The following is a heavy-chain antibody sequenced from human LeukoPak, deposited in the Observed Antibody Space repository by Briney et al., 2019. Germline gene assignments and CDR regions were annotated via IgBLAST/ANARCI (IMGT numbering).Heavy chain of an antibody. J-gene: IGHJ4*02. CDR1: GFTFGDYA. CDR3: TRGRTYGSGNYYAFDY. D-gene: IGHD3-10*01. Sequence: GSLRLSCTASGFTFGDYAMSWVRQAPGKGLEWVGLIRREVYGGAAAHAASVEGRFTISRDDSKSIAYLQLDSLKTEDTAVYYCTRGRTYGSGNYYAFDYWGQGTLVTVSS. V-gene: IGHV3-49*04. CDR2: IRREVYGGAA.